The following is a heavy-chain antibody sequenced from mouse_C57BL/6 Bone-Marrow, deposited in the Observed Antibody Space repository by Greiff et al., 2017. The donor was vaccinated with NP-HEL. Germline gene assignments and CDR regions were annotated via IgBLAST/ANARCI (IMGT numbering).Heavy chain of an antibody. Sequence: QVQLKQSGPELVKPGASVKISCKASGYAFSSSWMNWVKQRPGKGLEWIGRIYPGDGDTNYNGKFKGKATLTADKSSSTAYMQLSSLTSEDSAVYFCARKGSGTTVGWYFDVWGTGTTVTVSS. CDR2: IYPGDGDT. D-gene: IGHD1-1*01. J-gene: IGHJ1*03. CDR3: ARKGSGTTVGWYFDV. CDR1: GYAFSSSW. V-gene: IGHV1-82*01.